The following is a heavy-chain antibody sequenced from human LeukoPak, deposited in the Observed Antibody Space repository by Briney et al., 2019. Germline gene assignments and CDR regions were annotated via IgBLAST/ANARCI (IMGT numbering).Heavy chain of an antibody. CDR1: GGSFSGYY. Sequence: PSETLSLTCAVYGGSFSGYYWSWLRQPPGKGLEWIGEINHSGSTNYNPSLKSRVTISVDTSKNQFSLKLSPVTAADTAVYYCASQVVTLGPDAFDIWGQGTMVTVSS. CDR2: INHSGST. CDR3: ASQVVTLGPDAFDI. J-gene: IGHJ3*02. V-gene: IGHV4-34*01. D-gene: IGHD4-23*01.